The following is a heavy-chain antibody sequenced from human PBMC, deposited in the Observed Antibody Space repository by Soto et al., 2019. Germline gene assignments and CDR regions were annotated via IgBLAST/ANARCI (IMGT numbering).Heavy chain of an antibody. Sequence: PGGSLRLSCAASGFMFSAYAMLWVRQAPGKGLEWVAAISYDGTNKYYADSIKGRFTISRDNSANTLFLQVNSLRREDTAMYYCARDQSPYTSGWYGIDFWGHGTLVTVS. V-gene: IGHV3-30*04. J-gene: IGHJ4*01. CDR2: ISYDGTNK. D-gene: IGHD6-19*01. CDR3: ARDQSPYTSGWYGIDF. CDR1: GFMFSAYA.